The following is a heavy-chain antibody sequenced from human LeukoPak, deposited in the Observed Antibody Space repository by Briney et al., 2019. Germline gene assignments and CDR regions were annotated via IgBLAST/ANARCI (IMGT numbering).Heavy chain of an antibody. CDR1: GGSFSGYY. D-gene: IGHD6-19*01. V-gene: IGHV4-34*01. CDR3: ARFAVAGTDWFDP. CDR2: INHSGST. Sequence: ASETLSLTCAVYGGSFSGYYWSWIRQPPGKGLEWIGEINHSGSTNYNPTLKSRVTISVDTSKNQFSLKLSSVTAADTAVYYCARFAVAGTDWFDPWGQGTLVTVSS. J-gene: IGHJ5*02.